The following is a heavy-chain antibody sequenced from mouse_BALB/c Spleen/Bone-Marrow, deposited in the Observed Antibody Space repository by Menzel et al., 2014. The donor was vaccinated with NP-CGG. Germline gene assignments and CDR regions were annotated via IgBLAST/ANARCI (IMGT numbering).Heavy chain of an antibody. CDR1: GFAFSSYD. CDR3: ARDDYDYFDY. V-gene: IGHV5-12-1*01. CDR2: ISSGGGST. Sequence: EVQGVESGVGLVKPGGSLKLSCAASGFAFSSYDMSWVRQTPEKRLEWVAYISSGGGSTYYPDTVKGRFTISRDNAKNTLYLQMSSLKSEDTAMDYCARDDYDYFDYWGQGTTLTVSS. J-gene: IGHJ2*01. D-gene: IGHD2-4*01.